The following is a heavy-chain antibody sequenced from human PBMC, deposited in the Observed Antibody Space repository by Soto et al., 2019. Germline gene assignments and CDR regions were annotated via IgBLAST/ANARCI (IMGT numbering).Heavy chain of an antibody. J-gene: IGHJ4*02. CDR2: ISGSGGST. CDR1: GFTFSSYV. Sequence: EVQLLESGGGLVQPGGSLRLSCAASGFTFSSYVMSWVRQAPGKGLEWVSAISGSGGSTYYADSVKGRFTISRDNSKNTLYLQMNSLRAEDTAVYYCAKVGDVDSSGWYYFDYWGQGTLVTVSS. V-gene: IGHV3-23*01. D-gene: IGHD6-19*01. CDR3: AKVGDVDSSGWYYFDY.